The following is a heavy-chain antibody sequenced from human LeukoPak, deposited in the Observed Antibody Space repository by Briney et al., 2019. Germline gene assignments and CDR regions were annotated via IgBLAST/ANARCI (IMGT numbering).Heavy chain of an antibody. Sequence: GGSLRLSCAASGFTFSIYAMSWVRLAPGKGLEWVSSISGGGGSTYYADSVQGRFTISRDNSNNSLYLQMNSLRAEDTAVYYCARAPGPFDLWGQGTLVTVSS. CDR2: ISGGGGST. CDR1: GFTFSIYA. V-gene: IGHV3-23*01. D-gene: IGHD3-10*01. CDR3: ARAPGPFDL. J-gene: IGHJ4*02.